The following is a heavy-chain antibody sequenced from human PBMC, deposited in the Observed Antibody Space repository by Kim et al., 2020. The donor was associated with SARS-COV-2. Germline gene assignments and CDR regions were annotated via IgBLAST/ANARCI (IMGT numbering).Heavy chain of an antibody. V-gene: IGHV5-51*01. CDR1: GYSFTSYW. CDR2: IYPGDSDT. Sequence: GESLKISCKGSGYSFTSYWIGWVRQMPGKGLEWMGIIYPGDSDTRYSPSFQGQVTISADKSISTAYLQWSSLKASDTAMYYCARIYDLNYYYYGMDVWGQGTTVTVSS. D-gene: IGHD3-3*01. J-gene: IGHJ6*02. CDR3: ARIYDLNYYYYGMDV.